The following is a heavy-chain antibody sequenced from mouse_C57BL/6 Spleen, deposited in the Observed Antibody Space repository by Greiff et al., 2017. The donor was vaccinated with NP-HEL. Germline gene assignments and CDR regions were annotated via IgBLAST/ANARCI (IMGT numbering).Heavy chain of an antibody. Sequence: EVKLQESGGGLVQPGGSLKLSCAASGIDFSRYWMSWVRRAPGKGLEWIGEINPDSSTINYAPSLKDKFIISRDNAKNTLYLQMSKVRSEDTALYYCASLYDGYHWYFDVWGTGTTVTVSS. CDR3: ASLYDGYHWYFDV. CDR1: GIDFSRYW. V-gene: IGHV4-1*01. J-gene: IGHJ1*03. CDR2: INPDSSTI. D-gene: IGHD2-3*01.